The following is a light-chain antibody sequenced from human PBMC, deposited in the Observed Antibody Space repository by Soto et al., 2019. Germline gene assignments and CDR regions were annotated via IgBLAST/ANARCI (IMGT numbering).Light chain of an antibody. CDR3: QHRTTPVS. J-gene: IGKJ4*01. CDR1: QSVSRY. CDR2: DAS. Sequence: EIVLTQSPATLSLSPGERATLSCRASQSVSRYLAWYQQKPGQAPRLLIYDASNRATGIPARFSGRGSGTDFTLTISSLEPEDVAVYYCQHRTTPVSCGGGTKVQIK. V-gene: IGKV3-11*01.